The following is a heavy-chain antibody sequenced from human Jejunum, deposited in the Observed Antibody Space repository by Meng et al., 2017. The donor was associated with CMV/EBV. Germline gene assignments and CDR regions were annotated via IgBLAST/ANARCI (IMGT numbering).Heavy chain of an antibody. Sequence: FNCQEYAKRWVRQVPGKGLGWGAGISWNTASTGYADSVKGRFTISREDAKNSLYLQMDSLRPEDTALYYCAKAPSGGWNYFFYFDNWGQGTLVTVSS. CDR2: ISWNTAST. J-gene: IGHJ4*02. V-gene: IGHV3-9*01. CDR3: AKAPSGGWNYFFYFDN. D-gene: IGHD1-7*01. CDR1: FNCQEYA.